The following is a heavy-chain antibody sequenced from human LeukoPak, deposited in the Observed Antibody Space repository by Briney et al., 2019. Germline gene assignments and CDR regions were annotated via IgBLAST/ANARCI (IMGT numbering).Heavy chain of an antibody. V-gene: IGHV3-43D*03. Sequence: GGSLRLSCAASGFTFSSYAMHWVRQAPGKGLEWVSLISWDGGSTYYADSVKGRFTISRDNSKNSLYLQMNSLRAEDTALYYCAKGTDLYGSGSLFDYWGQGTLVTVSS. CDR3: AKGTDLYGSGSLFDY. J-gene: IGHJ4*02. CDR1: GFTFSSYA. D-gene: IGHD3-10*01. CDR2: ISWDGGST.